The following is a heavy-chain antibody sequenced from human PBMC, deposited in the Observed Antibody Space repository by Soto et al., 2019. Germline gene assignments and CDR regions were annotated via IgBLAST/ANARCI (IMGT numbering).Heavy chain of an antibody. CDR3: ATWLLREHAFDI. CDR1: GFTVNGKKY. Sequence: GGSLRLSCAASGFTVNGKKYVTWVRQAPGKGLEWVSALYIADGTVYADSVKGRFTVSIDSSKNTVYLQMNNLSPEDTAVYYCATWLLREHAFDIWGLGTMVTVSS. J-gene: IGHJ3*02. V-gene: IGHV3-53*01. CDR2: LYIADGT. D-gene: IGHD2-15*01.